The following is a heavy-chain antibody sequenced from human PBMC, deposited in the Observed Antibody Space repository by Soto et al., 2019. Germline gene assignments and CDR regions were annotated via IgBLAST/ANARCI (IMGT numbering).Heavy chain of an antibody. CDR3: AAVAHYYYYGMDV. J-gene: IGHJ6*02. Sequence: GSLRLSCTAAGITLSTYGMHWIRQPPGKGLEWIGEINHSGSTNYNPSLKSRVTISVDTSKNQFSLKLSSVTTADTAVYYCAAVAHYYYYGMDVWGQGTTVTVSS. V-gene: IGHV4-34*08. CDR2: INHSGST. D-gene: IGHD5-12*01. CDR1: GITLSTYG.